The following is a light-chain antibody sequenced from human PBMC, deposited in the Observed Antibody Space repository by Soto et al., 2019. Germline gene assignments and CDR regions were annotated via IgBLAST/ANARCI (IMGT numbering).Light chain of an antibody. Sequence: QSALTQPASVSGSPGQSITISCTGTSSDVGRYDYVSWYQHHPGKAPKLMICEVSSRPSGVSHRFSGSKSGNTASLTISGLQAEDGADYYCSSYTSHTTIFGGGTKLTVL. CDR2: EVS. J-gene: IGLJ2*01. CDR3: SSYTSHTTI. V-gene: IGLV2-14*01. CDR1: SSDVGRYDY.